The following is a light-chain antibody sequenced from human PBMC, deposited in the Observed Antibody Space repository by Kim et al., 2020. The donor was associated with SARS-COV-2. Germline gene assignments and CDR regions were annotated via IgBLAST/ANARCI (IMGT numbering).Light chain of an antibody. J-gene: IGKJ1*01. CDR1: QSVSRNY. CDR3: QQSGSSLRT. Sequence: EIVLTQSPGTLSLSPGERATLSCRASQSVSRNYLAWYQQKPGQAPRLLIYGASNRATGIPDRFSGSGSGTDFTLTISRLEPEDFAVYYCQQSGSSLRTFGQGTKVEIK. V-gene: IGKV3-20*01. CDR2: GAS.